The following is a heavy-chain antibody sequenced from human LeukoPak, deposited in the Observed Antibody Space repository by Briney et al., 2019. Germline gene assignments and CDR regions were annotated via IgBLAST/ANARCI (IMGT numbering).Heavy chain of an antibody. CDR3: ARIIVGASFDY. CDR1: GGSISSYY. V-gene: IGHV4-59*06. Sequence: SETLSLTCTVSGGSISSYYWSWIRQPPGKGLEWIGYISYTGGTYYNPSLESRVSMSVDTSKNQFSLKLSSVTAADTAMYYCARIIVGASFDYWGQGTLVTVSS. D-gene: IGHD1-26*01. J-gene: IGHJ4*02. CDR2: ISYTGGT.